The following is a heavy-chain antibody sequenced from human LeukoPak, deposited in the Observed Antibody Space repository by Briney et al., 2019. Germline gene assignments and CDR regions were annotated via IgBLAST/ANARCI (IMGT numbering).Heavy chain of an antibody. D-gene: IGHD3-10*01. J-gene: IGHJ4*02. V-gene: IGHV3-66*01. Sequence: QPGGSLRLSCAASGFTVSSNYMSWVRQAPGKGLEWVSVIYSGGSTYYADSVKGRFTISRDNSKNTLYLQMNSLRAEDTAVYYCARVYQGVSLFDGIDYWGQGTLVTVSS. CDR3: ARVYQGVSLFDGIDY. CDR1: GFTVSSNY. CDR2: IYSGGST.